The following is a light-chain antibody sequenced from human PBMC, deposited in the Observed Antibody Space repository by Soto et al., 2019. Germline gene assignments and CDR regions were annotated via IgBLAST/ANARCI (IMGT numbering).Light chain of an antibody. CDR2: GAS. J-gene: IGKJ3*01. Sequence: EIVLTQSPGTLSLSPGERATLSCRASQSVSSSYLAWYQQKPGQAPRLLIYGASSRATGIPDRFSGSGSGTDFTLTISRLEPEDFAVYYCQRYGSSPRFTFGPGTKVDIK. V-gene: IGKV3-20*01. CDR1: QSVSSSY. CDR3: QRYGSSPRFT.